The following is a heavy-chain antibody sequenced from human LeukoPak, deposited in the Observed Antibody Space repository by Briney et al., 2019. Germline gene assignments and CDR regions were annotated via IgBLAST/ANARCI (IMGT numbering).Heavy chain of an antibody. V-gene: IGHV1-69*04. CDR1: GGTFSSYA. J-gene: IGHJ1*01. D-gene: IGHD3-10*01. CDR3: ASGGEYFQH. Sequence: ASVKVSCKASGGTFSSYAISWVRQAPGQGLEWMGRTIPILGIANYAQKFQGRVTITADKSTSTAYMELSSLRSEDTAVYYCASGGEYFQHWGQGTLVTVSS. CDR2: TIPILGIA.